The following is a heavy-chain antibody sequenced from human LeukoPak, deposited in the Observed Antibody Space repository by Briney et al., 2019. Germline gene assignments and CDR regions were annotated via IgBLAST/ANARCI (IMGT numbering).Heavy chain of an antibody. CDR3: ARTSYHYNSGDYGWYFDY. V-gene: IGHV4-59*11. CDR2: IYYSGIT. J-gene: IGHJ4*02. CDR1: GGSISSQY. Sequence: SETLSLTCTVSGGSISSQYWSLIRQPPGKGLEWIGYIYYSGITNYSPSLKSRVTISVDTSKNHFSLRLTSVTAADTAVYYCARTSYHYNSGDYGWYFDYWGQGTLVTVSA. D-gene: IGHD3-10*01.